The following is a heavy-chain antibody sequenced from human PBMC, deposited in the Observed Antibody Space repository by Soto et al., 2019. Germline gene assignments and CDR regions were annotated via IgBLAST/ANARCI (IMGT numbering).Heavy chain of an antibody. J-gene: IGHJ4*02. V-gene: IGHV1-18*04. Sequence: ASVKVSCKASGFTFTGHYIHWVRQAPGQGLEWMGWISAYNGNTNYAQKPQGRVTMTTDTSTSTVYMELRSLRSDDTAVYYCARESPSGTHLDYWGQGTLVTVSS. CDR3: ARESPSGTHLDY. D-gene: IGHD1-26*01. CDR2: ISAYNGNT. CDR1: GFTFTGHY.